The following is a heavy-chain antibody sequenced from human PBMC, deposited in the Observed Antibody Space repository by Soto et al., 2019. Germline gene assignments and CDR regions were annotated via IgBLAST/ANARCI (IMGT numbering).Heavy chain of an antibody. V-gene: IGHV1-18*01. CDR1: GYTFTSYG. CDR3: ARASNRGYSSGWYDY. J-gene: IGHJ4*02. CDR2: ISAYNGNT. D-gene: IGHD6-19*01. Sequence: GASVKVSCKASGYTFTSYGMSWVRQAPGQGLEWMGWISAYNGNTNYAQKLQGRVTMTTDTSTSTAYMELRSLRSDDTAVYYCARASNRGYSSGWYDYWGQGTLVTVSS.